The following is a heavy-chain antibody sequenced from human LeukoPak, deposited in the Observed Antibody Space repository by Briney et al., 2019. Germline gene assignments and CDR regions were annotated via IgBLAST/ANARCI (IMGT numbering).Heavy chain of an antibody. CDR3: ARGDDYFDY. J-gene: IGHJ4*02. Sequence: SQTLSLTCAISGDSVSSNSVTWNWIRQSPSRGLEWLGRTYYRSKWYNNYAVSVKSRITINPDTSKNQFSLQLNSVTPEDTAVYYCARGDDYFDYWGQGTLVTVSS. CDR1: GDSVSSNSVT. V-gene: IGHV6-1*01. CDR2: TYYRSKWYN.